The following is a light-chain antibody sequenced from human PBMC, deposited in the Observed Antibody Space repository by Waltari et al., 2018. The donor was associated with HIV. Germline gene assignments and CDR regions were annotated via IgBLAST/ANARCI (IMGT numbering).Light chain of an antibody. CDR2: WAS. Sequence: DIVMTQSPDSLAVSLVERATLHCKSTQSVLYSSNNKNYLAWYQQKPGQPPKLLIYWASTRESGVPDRFSGSGSGTDFTLTISSLQAEDVAVYYCQQYYSTPWTFGQGTKVEIK. CDR1: QSVLYSSNNKNY. V-gene: IGKV4-1*01. CDR3: QQYYSTPWT. J-gene: IGKJ1*01.